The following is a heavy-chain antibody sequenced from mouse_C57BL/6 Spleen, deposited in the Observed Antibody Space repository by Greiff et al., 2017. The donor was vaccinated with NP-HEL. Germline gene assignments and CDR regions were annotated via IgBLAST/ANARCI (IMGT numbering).Heavy chain of an antibody. Sequence: EVKLMESGPELVKPGASVKISCKASGYSFTDYNMNWVEQSNGKSLEWIGVINPNYGTTSYNQKFKGKATLTVDQSSSTAYMQLNSLTSEDSAVYYCAYSNYEAWFAYWGQGTLVTVSA. CDR1: GYSFTDYN. CDR3: AYSNYEAWFAY. CDR2: INPNYGTT. J-gene: IGHJ3*01. D-gene: IGHD2-5*01. V-gene: IGHV1-39*01.